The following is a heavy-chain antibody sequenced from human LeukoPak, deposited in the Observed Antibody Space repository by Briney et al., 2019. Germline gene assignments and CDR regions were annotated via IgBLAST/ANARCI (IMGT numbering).Heavy chain of an antibody. V-gene: IGHV3-21*01. Sequence: KPGGSLRLSCAASGFTFSSYSMNWVRQAPGKGLEWVSSISSSSSYIYYADSVKGRFTISRDNAKNSLYLQMNSLRAEDTAVYYCARATYYYDSSGPLAGFDPWGQGTLVTVSS. CDR2: ISSSSSYI. CDR1: GFTFSSYS. D-gene: IGHD3-22*01. CDR3: ARATYYYDSSGPLAGFDP. J-gene: IGHJ5*02.